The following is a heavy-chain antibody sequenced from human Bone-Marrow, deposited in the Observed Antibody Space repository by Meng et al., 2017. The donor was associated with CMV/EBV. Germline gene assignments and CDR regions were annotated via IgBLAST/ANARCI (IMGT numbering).Heavy chain of an antibody. Sequence: GESLNISCAASGFTFSSYAMHWVRQAPGKGLEWVAVISYDGSNKYYADSVKGRFTISRDNSKNTLYLQMNSLRAEDTAVYYCASGTGPDDWGQGTLVTVSS. V-gene: IGHV3-30*04. J-gene: IGHJ4*02. D-gene: IGHD2-8*02. CDR1: GFTFSSYA. CDR3: ASGTGPDD. CDR2: ISYDGSNK.